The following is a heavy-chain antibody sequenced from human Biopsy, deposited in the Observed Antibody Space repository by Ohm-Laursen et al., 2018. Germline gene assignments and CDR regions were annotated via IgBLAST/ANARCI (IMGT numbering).Heavy chain of an antibody. V-gene: IGHV4-59*01. CDR3: ARATNSTGWPYYYFYGMDV. CDR2: IYYSGST. D-gene: IGHD2/OR15-2a*01. Sequence: TLSLTCTVSGGPISSDYWSWIRQTPGKGLEWIGYIYYSGSTNYNPSLKSRVTISVDTSKNQFSLRLNSVTAADTAVYYCARATNSTGWPYYYFYGMDVRGQGTTVTVSS. J-gene: IGHJ6*02. CDR1: GGPISSDY.